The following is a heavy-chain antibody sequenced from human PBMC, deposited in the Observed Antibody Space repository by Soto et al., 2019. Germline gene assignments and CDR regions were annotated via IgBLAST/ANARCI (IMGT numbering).Heavy chain of an antibody. D-gene: IGHD3-16*01. V-gene: IGHV4-59*08. CDR3: ARHDKLGDY. Sequence: PSATLSLTCTVSGGSISSYYWSWIRQPPGKGLEWIGYIYYSGSTNYNPSLKSRVTISVDTSKNQFSLKLSSVTAADTAVYYCARHDKLGDYWGQGTLVTVSS. CDR2: IYYSGST. J-gene: IGHJ4*02. CDR1: GGSISSYY.